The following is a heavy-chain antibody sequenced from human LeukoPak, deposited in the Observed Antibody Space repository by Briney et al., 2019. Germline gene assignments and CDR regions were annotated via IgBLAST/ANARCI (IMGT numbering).Heavy chain of an antibody. D-gene: IGHD1-26*01. CDR1: GFTFSSYG. Sequence: GGSLRLSCAASGFTFSSYGMHWVRQAPGKGLEWVAVISYDGSNKYYADSVKGRFTISRDNSKNTLYLQMNSLRAEDTAVYYCAKQGYSGSYSPFDYWGQGTLVTVSS. CDR2: ISYDGSNK. J-gene: IGHJ4*02. V-gene: IGHV3-30*18. CDR3: AKQGYSGSYSPFDY.